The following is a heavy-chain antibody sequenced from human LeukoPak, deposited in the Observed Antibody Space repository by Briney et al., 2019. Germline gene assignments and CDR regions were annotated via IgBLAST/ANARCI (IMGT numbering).Heavy chain of an antibody. Sequence: PSETLSLTCTVSGGSISSSSYYWGWIRQPPGKGLEWIGSIYYSGSTYYNPSLKSRVTISVDTSKNQFSLKLSSVTAADTAGYYCARDGSDYYDSSGYLRLFDYWGQGTLVTVSS. D-gene: IGHD3-22*01. CDR3: ARDGSDYYDSSGYLRLFDY. J-gene: IGHJ4*02. CDR1: GGSISSSSYY. V-gene: IGHV4-39*07. CDR2: IYYSGST.